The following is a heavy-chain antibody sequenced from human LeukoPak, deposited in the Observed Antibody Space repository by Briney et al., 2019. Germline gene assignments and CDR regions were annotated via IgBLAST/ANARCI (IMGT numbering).Heavy chain of an antibody. J-gene: IGHJ4*02. V-gene: IGHV3-30*02. CDR1: GFTFSSYG. Sequence: PGGSLRLSCAASGFTFSSYGMHWVRQAPGKGLEWVAFIRYDGSNKYYADSVKGRFTISRDNSKNTLYLQMNSLRAEDTAVYYCAKVPAYYYGSGSYQFDYWGQGTLVTVSS. CDR2: IRYDGSNK. CDR3: AKVPAYYYGSGSYQFDY. D-gene: IGHD3-10*01.